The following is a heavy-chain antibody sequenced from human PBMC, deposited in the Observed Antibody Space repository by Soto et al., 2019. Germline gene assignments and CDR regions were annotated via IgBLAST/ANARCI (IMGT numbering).Heavy chain of an antibody. J-gene: IGHJ4*02. D-gene: IGHD2-15*01. CDR1: GFTFSYG. V-gene: IGHV3-30*18. Sequence: VQLLESGGGLIQPGGSLRLSCAASGFTFSYGIHWLRQAPGKGLEWVAYISYDSSNKFYGDSVKGRITISRDNCKNTQFLQMNSLRAEDTAVYYCAKLVIGYCSGNTCDDYCGQVTLVAVAS. CDR2: ISYDSSNK. CDR3: AKLVIGYCSGNTCDDY.